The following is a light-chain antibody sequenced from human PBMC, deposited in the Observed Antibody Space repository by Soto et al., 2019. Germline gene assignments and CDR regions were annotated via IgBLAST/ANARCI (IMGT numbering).Light chain of an antibody. Sequence: EIVMTQSPATLSVSPGDTATLSCRASQIVSSNLAWYQQKPGPAPRLLIYGSSTRATGIPARFSGSGSGTYFTPTISRLQAEDFAVYYCQQCNNWRTFGQGTKVEIK. J-gene: IGKJ1*01. CDR1: QIVSSN. V-gene: IGKV3-15*01. CDR2: GSS. CDR3: QQCNNWRT.